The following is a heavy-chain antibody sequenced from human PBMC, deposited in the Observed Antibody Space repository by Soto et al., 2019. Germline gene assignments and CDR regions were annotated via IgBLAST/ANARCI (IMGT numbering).Heavy chain of an antibody. CDR2: MNPNSVNT. CDR1: GYTFTSYD. J-gene: IGHJ6*03. D-gene: IGHD6-13*01. V-gene: IGHV1-8*01. Sequence: QVQLVQSGAEVKKPGASVKVSCKASGYTFTSYDINWVRHATGQGLEWMVWMNPNSVNTGYAQKFQGRVTMTRNTSISTAYMELSSLRSEDTAVYYCARLAAAGPHYYYYYYMDVWGKGTTVTVSS. CDR3: ARLAAAGPHYYYYYYMDV.